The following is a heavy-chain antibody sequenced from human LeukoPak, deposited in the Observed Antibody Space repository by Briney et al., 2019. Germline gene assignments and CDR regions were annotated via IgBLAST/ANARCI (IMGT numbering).Heavy chain of an antibody. CDR2: IYYSGST. J-gene: IGHJ5*02. Sequence: SEALSLTCTVSGGSISSSSYYWGWIRQPPGKGLEWIGSIYYSGSTYYNPSLKSRVTISVDTSKNQFSLKLSSVTAADTAVYYCASASPGYCSGGSCYNRFDPWGQGTLVTVSS. D-gene: IGHD2-15*01. CDR1: GGSISSSSYY. CDR3: ASASPGYCSGGSCYNRFDP. V-gene: IGHV4-39*01.